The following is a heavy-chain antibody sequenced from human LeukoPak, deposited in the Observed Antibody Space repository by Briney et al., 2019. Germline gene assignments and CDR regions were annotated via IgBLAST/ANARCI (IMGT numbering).Heavy chain of an antibody. V-gene: IGHV4-4*07. CDR3: ARSYDSGWYGFDS. CDR1: GGSINSHY. CDR2: IYTSGST. D-gene: IGHD6-19*01. Sequence: MTSETLSLTCSVSGGSINSHYWNWIRQPAGKGLEWIGHIYTSGSTNYNPSLRSPVTISVDKSKNYFPLRLTSMTAADTAVYYCARSYDSGWYGFDSWGQGTLVTVSS. J-gene: IGHJ5*01.